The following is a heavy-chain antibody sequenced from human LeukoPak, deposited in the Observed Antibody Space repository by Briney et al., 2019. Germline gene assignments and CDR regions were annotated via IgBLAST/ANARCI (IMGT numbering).Heavy chain of an antibody. CDR1: GGTFSSYA. J-gene: IGHJ4*02. V-gene: IGHV1-69*13. CDR2: IIPIFGTA. Sequence: SVKVSCKASGGTFSSYAISWVRQAPGQGLEWMGGIIPIFGTANYAQKFQGRVTITADESTSTAYMELSSLRSEDTAVYYCARVGDILTGYPYYFDYWGQGTLVTVSS. CDR3: ARVGDILTGYPYYFDY. D-gene: IGHD3-9*01.